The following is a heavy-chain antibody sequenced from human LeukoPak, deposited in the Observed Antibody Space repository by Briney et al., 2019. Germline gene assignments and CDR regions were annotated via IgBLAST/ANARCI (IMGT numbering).Heavy chain of an antibody. CDR1: GFTFDDYG. CDR3: XXXXGVAVAGAFDY. J-gene: IGHJ4*02. Sequence: GGSLRLSCAASGFTFDDYGMSWVRHAPGKGLEWVSGINWNGGSTGYADSVKGRFTISRDNAKNSLYLQMNSLRAEDTAVYFXXXXXGVAVAGAFDYWGQGTLVTVSS. D-gene: IGHD6-19*01. CDR2: INWNGGST. V-gene: IGHV3-20*04.